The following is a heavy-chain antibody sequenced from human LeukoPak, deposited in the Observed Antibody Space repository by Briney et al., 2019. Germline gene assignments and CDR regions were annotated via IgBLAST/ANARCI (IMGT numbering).Heavy chain of an antibody. J-gene: IGHJ4*02. Sequence: GGSLRLSCAASGFTFRTYAMSWVRQTPGKEPEWVSEISGSGGSTYYADSVKGRFTISRDNSKNILYLQLNSLSPEDTAVYYCAKTNRGGIGQCLGYWGQGTLVTVSS. CDR2: ISGSGGST. D-gene: IGHD3-16*01. CDR3: AKTNRGGIGQCLGY. V-gene: IGHV3-23*01. CDR1: GFTFRTYA.